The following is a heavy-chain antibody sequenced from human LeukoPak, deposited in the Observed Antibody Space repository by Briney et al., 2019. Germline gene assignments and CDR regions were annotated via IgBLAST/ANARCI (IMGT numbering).Heavy chain of an antibody. Sequence: PGGSLRLSCAASGFTFSSYAMSWVRQAPGKGLEWVSAISGSGGSTYYADSVKGRFTISRDNSKNTLYLQMNSLRAEDTAVYYCARGPQSYDILTGSVFGHWGQGTLVTVSS. CDR3: ARGPQSYDILTGSVFGH. CDR1: GFTFSSYA. CDR2: ISGSGGST. D-gene: IGHD3-9*01. V-gene: IGHV3-23*01. J-gene: IGHJ1*01.